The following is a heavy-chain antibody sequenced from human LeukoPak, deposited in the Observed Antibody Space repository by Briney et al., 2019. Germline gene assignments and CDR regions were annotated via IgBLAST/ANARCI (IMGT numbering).Heavy chain of an antibody. CDR3: ARERNYDSSGYLNDAFDI. J-gene: IGHJ3*02. V-gene: IGHV1-2*06. CDR2: INPNSGGT. Sequence: ASVKVSCKASGYTFTGYYMHWVRQAPGQGLEWVGRINPNSGGTNYAQKFQGRGTMTRDTSISTASMALSRLRSDDTAVYYCARERNYDSSGYLNDAFDIWGPGTMVTVSS. D-gene: IGHD3-22*01. CDR1: GYTFTGYY.